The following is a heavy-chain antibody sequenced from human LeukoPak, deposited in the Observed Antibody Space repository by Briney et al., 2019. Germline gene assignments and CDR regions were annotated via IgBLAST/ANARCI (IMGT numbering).Heavy chain of an antibody. CDR1: GVSTTNGIYY. D-gene: IGHD3-16*01. V-gene: IGHV4-39*01. Sequence: SETLSLTCTVSGVSTTNGIYYWAWIRQPPGKGLEWIGSVHNVGSTYYNLSLRSRVTMSIDTSKNQFSLRLNSVTAADTAVYYCASGKRFGQEYFQHWGQGTLVTVSS. CDR3: ASGKRFGQEYFQH. CDR2: VHNVGST. J-gene: IGHJ1*01.